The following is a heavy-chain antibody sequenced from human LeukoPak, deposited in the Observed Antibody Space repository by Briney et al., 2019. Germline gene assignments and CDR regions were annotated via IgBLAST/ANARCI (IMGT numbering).Heavy chain of an antibody. CDR1: GYSIRSGYY. V-gene: IGHV4-38-2*02. CDR3: ARDSGITMIVVVHDAFDI. Sequence: SETLSLTCTVSGYSIRSGYYWGWIRQPPGKGLEWIGSIYHSGSTYYNPSLKSRVTISVDTSKNQFSLKLSSVTAADTAVYYCARDSGITMIVVVHDAFDIWGQGTMVTVSS. D-gene: IGHD3-22*01. CDR2: IYHSGST. J-gene: IGHJ3*02.